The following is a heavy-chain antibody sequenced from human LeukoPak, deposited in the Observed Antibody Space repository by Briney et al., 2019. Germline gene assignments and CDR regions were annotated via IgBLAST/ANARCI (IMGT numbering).Heavy chain of an antibody. D-gene: IGHD1-1*01. Sequence: SETLSLTCTVSGGSFSSSDYYWGWIRQPPGKGLEWIGSVYYSGTTYYNPSLKSRVTISVDTSKKQFSLKLRSVTAADTAVYYCARHERGITIAFDIWGQGTMVTVSS. CDR3: ARHERGITIAFDI. CDR1: GGSFSSSDYY. CDR2: VYYSGTT. J-gene: IGHJ3*02. V-gene: IGHV4-39*01.